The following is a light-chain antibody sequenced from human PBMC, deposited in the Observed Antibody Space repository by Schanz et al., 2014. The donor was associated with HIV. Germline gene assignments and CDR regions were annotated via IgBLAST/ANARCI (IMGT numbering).Light chain of an antibody. CDR2: EVS. CDR1: SSDVGGYNY. J-gene: IGLJ1*01. V-gene: IGLV2-8*01. CDR3: CSYTPTSPYV. Sequence: QSALTQPPSASGSPGQSVTISCTGTSSDVGGYNYVSWYQQHPGKAPKLMIYEVSKRPSGVPDRFSGSKSGNTASLTISGLQAEDEADYYCCSYTPTSPYVFGAGTKLTVL.